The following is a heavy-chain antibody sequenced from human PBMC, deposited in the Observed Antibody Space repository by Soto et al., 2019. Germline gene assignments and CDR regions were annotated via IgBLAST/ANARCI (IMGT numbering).Heavy chain of an antibody. CDR2: ISAYNGNT. CDR1: GYTFSGYY. CDR3: ARVYGYSSSSFYYYYYGMDV. V-gene: IGHV1-18*04. D-gene: IGHD6-6*01. Sequence: ASVKVSCKASGYTFSGYYMHWVRQAPGQGLEWMGWISAYNGNTNYAQKLQGRVTMTTDTSTSTAYMELRSLRSDDTAVYYCARVYGYSSSSFYYYYYGMDVWGQGTTVTVSS. J-gene: IGHJ6*02.